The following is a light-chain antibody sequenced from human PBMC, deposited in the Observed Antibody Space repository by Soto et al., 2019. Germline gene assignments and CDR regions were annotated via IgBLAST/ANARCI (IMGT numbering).Light chain of an antibody. J-gene: IGKJ1*01. CDR2: AAS. Sequence: QMTQSPSSLSASVGDRVTISWWASQSIVTYLNWYLQKPGKAPKLLIYAASNLQSGVPSRFSGSGSGTDFTLTISSLQPEDFATYFCQQSYSTPPWTFGQGTKVDIK. CDR3: QQSYSTPPWT. CDR1: QSIVTY. V-gene: IGKV1-39*01.